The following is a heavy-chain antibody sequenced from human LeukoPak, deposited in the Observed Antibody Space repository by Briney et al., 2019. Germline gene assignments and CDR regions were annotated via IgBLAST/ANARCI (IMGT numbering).Heavy chain of an antibody. J-gene: IGHJ4*02. CDR1: GGSISSGSYY. D-gene: IGHD5-18*01. Sequence: SETLSLTCTVSGGSISSGSYYWTWIRQPAGKALEWIGRIYTSGSTNHNPSLKSRVTISLDTSKNQLSLKLISVTAADTAVYFCARERTDTSMDYWGQGTLVTVSS. CDR3: ARERTDTSMDY. V-gene: IGHV4-61*02. CDR2: IYTSGST.